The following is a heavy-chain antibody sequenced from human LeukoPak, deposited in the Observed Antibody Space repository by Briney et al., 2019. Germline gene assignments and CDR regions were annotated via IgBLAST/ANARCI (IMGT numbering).Heavy chain of an antibody. V-gene: IGHV1-69*05. CDR1: GGTFSSYA. J-gene: IGHJ4*02. D-gene: IGHD6-13*01. CDR2: IIPIFGTA. Sequence: GASVKVSCKASGGTFSSYAISWVRQAPGQGLEWMGRIIPIFGTANYAQKFQGRVTITTDESTSTAYMELSNLRSEDTAVYYCARDCNYGSSCGTPSLFDYWGQGTLVTVSS. CDR3: ARDCNYGSSCGTPSLFDY.